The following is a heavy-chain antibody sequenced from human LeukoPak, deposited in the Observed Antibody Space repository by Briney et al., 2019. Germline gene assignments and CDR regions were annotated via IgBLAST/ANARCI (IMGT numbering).Heavy chain of an antibody. CDR1: GGSISSYY. Sequence: SETLSLTCTVSGGSISSYYWSWIRQPPGKGLEWIGYIYYSGSTNYNPSLKSRVTISVDTSKNQFSLKLSSVTAADTAVYYCARVDLGGSGYFFDLRGQGALVTVSS. CDR3: ARVDLGGSGYFFDL. D-gene: IGHD3-22*01. CDR2: IYYSGST. V-gene: IGHV4-59*01. J-gene: IGHJ4*02.